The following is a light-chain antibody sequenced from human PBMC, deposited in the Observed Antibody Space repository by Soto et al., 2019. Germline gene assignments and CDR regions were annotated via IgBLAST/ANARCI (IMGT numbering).Light chain of an antibody. Sequence: EIVLTQSPGTLSLSPGERATLSCRASQSVSSSYLAWYQQKPGQAPRLLIYGASSRATGIPDRFSGSGSGTDCTLTISRLEPEDFAVYYCQQYGSFTWTLGQGTKVDIK. V-gene: IGKV3-20*01. CDR3: QQYGSFTWT. CDR1: QSVSSSY. J-gene: IGKJ1*01. CDR2: GAS.